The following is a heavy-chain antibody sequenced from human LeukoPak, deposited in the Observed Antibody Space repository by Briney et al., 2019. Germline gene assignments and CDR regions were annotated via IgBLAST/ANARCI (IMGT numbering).Heavy chain of an antibody. CDR3: AKESTVTPGSVNWFDP. V-gene: IGHV3-30*18. Sequence: PGGSLRLSCAASGFTFSTYGMHWVRQAPGKGLEWVAVISYDASNKYYADSVKGRFTISRDNSKNTLYLQMNSLRAEGTAVYYCAKESTVTPGSVNWFDPWGQGTLVTVSS. CDR2: ISYDASNK. D-gene: IGHD4-17*01. J-gene: IGHJ5*02. CDR1: GFTFSTYG.